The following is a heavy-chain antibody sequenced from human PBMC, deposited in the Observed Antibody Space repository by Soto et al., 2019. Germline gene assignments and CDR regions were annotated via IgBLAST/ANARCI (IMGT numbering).Heavy chain of an antibody. J-gene: IGHJ4*02. Sequence: EVQVSESGGGLVQPGGSLRLSSATSGFTFSNYPMNWVRQAPGKGLEWVSGISAGGDRTYYADSVKGRFTIFRDNSKNSVSLRMNSLRVEDTAVYYCARRVWGQGTLVTVSS. V-gene: IGHV3-23*01. CDR3: ARRV. CDR1: GFTFSNYP. CDR2: ISAGGDRT.